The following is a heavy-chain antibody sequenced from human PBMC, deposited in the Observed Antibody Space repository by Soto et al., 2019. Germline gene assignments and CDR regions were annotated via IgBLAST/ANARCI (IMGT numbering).Heavy chain of an antibody. CDR2: IKSKSDGGTT. J-gene: IGHJ3*01. V-gene: IGHV3-15*07. D-gene: IGHD3-3*01. CDR3: TADHVTVAGVLVWV. CDR1: GFTFTNAW. Sequence: PGGSLRLSCAASGFTFTNAWMNWVRQAPGKGPEWVGRIKSKSDGGTTDYAAPVKGRFTISRDDSKNTLYLQMKSLKTEDTAVYYCTADHVTVAGVLVWVWGQGAMVTVSS.